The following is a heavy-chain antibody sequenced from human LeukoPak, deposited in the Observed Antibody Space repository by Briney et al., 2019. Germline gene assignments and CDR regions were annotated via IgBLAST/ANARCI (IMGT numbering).Heavy chain of an antibody. V-gene: IGHV3-23*01. CDR1: GFTFSSYG. J-gene: IGHJ4*02. CDR3: ANDLGWIQLNLG. Sequence: GGSLRLSCAASGFTFSSYGMSWVRQAPGKGLEWVSGITGHGENTYYADSVKGRFTISRDNSRNTVYLQMNSLRVEDTAVYYCANDLGWIQLNLGRGQGTLVTVSS. D-gene: IGHD5-18*01. CDR2: ITGHGENT.